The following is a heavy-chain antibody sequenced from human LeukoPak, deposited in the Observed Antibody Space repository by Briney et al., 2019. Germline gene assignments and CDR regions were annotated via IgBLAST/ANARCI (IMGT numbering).Heavy chain of an antibody. CDR3: ARVGAPGGRRPYHYYY. Sequence: ASVKVPCKASGYIFSDYWVHWARQAPRRGLECLGWLNPASGNTNHPQKFQGRITVTRDTSASTVYMDLTGLTTDDTALYYCARVGAPGGRRPYHYYYWGQGTLVTVSS. V-gene: IGHV1-2*02. CDR2: LNPASGNT. J-gene: IGHJ4*02. D-gene: IGHD3-16*01. CDR1: GYIFSDYW.